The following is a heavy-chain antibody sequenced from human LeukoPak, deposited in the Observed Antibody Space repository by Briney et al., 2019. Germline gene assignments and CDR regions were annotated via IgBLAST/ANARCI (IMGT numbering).Heavy chain of an antibody. CDR1: GFTFRPYA. J-gene: IGHJ4*02. CDR3: AKDVYLAPSLSGSYRGPGYYFDY. CDR2: INSDGTDT. V-gene: IGHV3-23*01. D-gene: IGHD3-10*01. Sequence: GGSLRLSCAASGFTFRPYAMSWVRQAPGKGLEWVSTINSDGTDTHYADSVKGRFTISRDNSKNTLYLQMNSLRAVDTAVYYCAKDVYLAPSLSGSYRGPGYYFDYWGQGTLVTVSS.